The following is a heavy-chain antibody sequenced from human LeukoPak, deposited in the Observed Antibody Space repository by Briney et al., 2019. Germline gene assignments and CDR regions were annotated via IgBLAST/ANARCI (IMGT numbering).Heavy chain of an antibody. Sequence: PSETLSLTCAVYGGSFSGYYWSWLRQPPGKGLEGIGEINHSGSTNYDPSLKSRVTISVDTSKNQFSLKLSSVTAADTAVYYCARGRGRGYSYGYQDYWGQGTLVTVSS. CDR2: INHSGST. CDR3: ARGRGRGYSYGYQDY. J-gene: IGHJ4*02. D-gene: IGHD5-18*01. V-gene: IGHV4-34*01. CDR1: GGSFSGYY.